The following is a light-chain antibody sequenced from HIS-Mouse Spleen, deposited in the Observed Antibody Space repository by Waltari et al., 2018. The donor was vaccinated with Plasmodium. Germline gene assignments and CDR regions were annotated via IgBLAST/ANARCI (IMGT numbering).Light chain of an antibody. Sequence: EIVLTQSPATLSLSPGERATPSCRASQSVSSYLAWYQQKPGQATRLLIYDASNRATGIPARFSGSGSGTDFTRTISSLEPEDFAVYYCQQRSNWLTFGGGTKVEIK. J-gene: IGKJ4*01. CDR1: QSVSSY. V-gene: IGKV3-11*01. CDR2: DAS. CDR3: QQRSNWLT.